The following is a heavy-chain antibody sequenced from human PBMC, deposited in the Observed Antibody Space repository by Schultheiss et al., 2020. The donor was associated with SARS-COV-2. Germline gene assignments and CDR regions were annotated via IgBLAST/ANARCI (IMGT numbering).Heavy chain of an antibody. CDR1: GGSISSSNW. J-gene: IGHJ4*02. CDR2: IYHSGST. Sequence: SETLSLTCAVSGGSISSSNWWSWVRQPPGKGLEWIGEIYHSGSTNYNPSLKSRVTISVDTSKNQFSLKLTSVTAADTAVYYCARGGAAVLEYYFDYWGQGTLVTVSS. V-gene: IGHV4-4*02. CDR3: ARGGAAVLEYYFDY. D-gene: IGHD6-13*01.